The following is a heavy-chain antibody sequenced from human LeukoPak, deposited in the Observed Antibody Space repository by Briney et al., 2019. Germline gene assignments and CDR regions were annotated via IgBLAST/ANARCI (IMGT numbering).Heavy chain of an antibody. D-gene: IGHD6-19*01. CDR1: GFTFSNYA. V-gene: IGHV3-23*01. J-gene: IGHJ4*02. CDR2: ISESGDTT. CDR3: VRDAVGTTPFDH. Sequence: GGSLRLSCEVSGFTFSNYAMNWVRQAPGKGLEWVSSISESGDTTDYADSVKGRFTISRDNSKNTLFLQMNSLRAEDTAVYYCVRDAVGTTPFDHWGQGTLVTVSS.